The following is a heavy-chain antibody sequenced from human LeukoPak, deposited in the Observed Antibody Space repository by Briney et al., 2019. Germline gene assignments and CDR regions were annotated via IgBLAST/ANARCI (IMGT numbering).Heavy chain of an antibody. CDR3: GRFGRAPDY. CDR1: GFTFSDYY. J-gene: IGHJ4*02. V-gene: IGHV3-11*06. CDR2: ISGSSSDT. D-gene: IGHD2-15*01. Sequence: PGGSLRLSCAASGFTFSDYYMNWIRQAPGKGLEYISYISGSSSDTNYADSVKGRFTISRDNAKKSLYLQMNSLSAEDTAVYYWGRFGRAPDYWGKGTLVT.